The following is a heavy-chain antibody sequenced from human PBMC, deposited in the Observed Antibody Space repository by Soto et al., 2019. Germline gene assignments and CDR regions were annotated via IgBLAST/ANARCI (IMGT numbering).Heavy chain of an antibody. V-gene: IGHV3-15*01. CDR2: IKSKTNGGTT. CDR3: AISMSTPGAFDY. J-gene: IGHJ4*02. Sequence: EVQVVDSGGGLVKPGGSLRLSCAASGLTLSSAWVIWVRQAPGKGLEGVGRIKSKTNGGTTDYPAPVKGRFTISRDDSKNMLYLQMDSLKTEDTAVYYCAISMSTPGAFDYWGQGTLVTVSS. CDR1: GLTLSSAW. D-gene: IGHD2-8*01.